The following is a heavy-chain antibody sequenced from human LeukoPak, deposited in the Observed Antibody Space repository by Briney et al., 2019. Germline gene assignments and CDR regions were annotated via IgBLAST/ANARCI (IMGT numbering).Heavy chain of an antibody. J-gene: IGHJ5*02. CDR3: AKEVCGSGSPNWFDP. CDR2: ISGSGGST. CDR1: GFTFSSYA. Sequence: GGSLRLSCAASGFTFSSYAMSWVRQAPGKGLEWVSAISGSGGSTYSADSVKGRFTISRDNSKNTLYLQMNSLRAEDTAVYYCAKEVCGSGSPNWFDPWGQGTLVTVSS. D-gene: IGHD3-10*01. V-gene: IGHV3-23*01.